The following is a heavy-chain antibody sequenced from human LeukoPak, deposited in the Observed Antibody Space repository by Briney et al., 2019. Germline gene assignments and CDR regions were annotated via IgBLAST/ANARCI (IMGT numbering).Heavy chain of an antibody. J-gene: IGHJ6*02. CDR3: ARVGGVSYYYGMDV. CDR1: GYTFTSYD. CDR2: MNPNSGNT. Sequence: ASVKVSCTASGYTFTSYDINWVRQATGQGLEWMGWMNPNSGNTGYAQKFQGRVTMTRNTSISTAYMELSSLRSEDTAVYYCARVGGVSYYYGMDVWGQGTTVTVSS. V-gene: IGHV1-8*01.